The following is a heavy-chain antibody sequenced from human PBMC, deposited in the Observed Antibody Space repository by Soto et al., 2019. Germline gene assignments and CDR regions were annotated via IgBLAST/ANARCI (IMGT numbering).Heavy chain of an antibody. Sequence: QVQLVESGGGVVQRGRSLRLSCAASGFTFSSYGMHWVRQAPGKGLEWVAVISSDGSDKYYADSVKGRFTISRDNSKNTLYVQLNRMRAEDTALYYCARDRLYGAGLIDVWGQGTTVTVSS. J-gene: IGHJ6*02. CDR1: GFTFSSYG. V-gene: IGHV3-30-3*01. CDR3: ARDRLYGAGLIDV. D-gene: IGHD3-10*01. CDR2: ISSDGSDK.